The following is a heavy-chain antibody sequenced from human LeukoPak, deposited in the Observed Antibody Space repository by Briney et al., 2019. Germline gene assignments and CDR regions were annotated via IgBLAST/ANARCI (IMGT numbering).Heavy chain of an antibody. D-gene: IGHD5-18*01. CDR1: GGSFSGYY. J-gene: IGHJ4*02. Sequence: SETLSLTCAVYGGSFSGYYWSWIRQPPGEGLEWIGEINHSGSTNYNPSLKSRVTISVDTSKNQFSLKLSSVTAADTAVYYCARAVIHSYGFDYWGQGTLVTVSS. CDR3: ARAVIHSYGFDY. V-gene: IGHV4-34*01. CDR2: INHSGST.